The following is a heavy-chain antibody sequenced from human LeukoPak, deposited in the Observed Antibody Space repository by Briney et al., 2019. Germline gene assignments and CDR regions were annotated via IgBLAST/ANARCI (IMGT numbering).Heavy chain of an antibody. J-gene: IGHJ4*02. CDR1: GFTFSSYG. V-gene: IGHV3-33*01. CDR2: IWYDGSNK. D-gene: IGHD3-10*01. Sequence: GGSLRLSCAASGFTFSSYGMHWVRQAPGKGLGWVAVIWYDGSNKYYADSVKGRFTISRDNSKNTLYLQMNSLRAEDTAVYHCARLNGGFGEFSIDYWGQGTLVTVSS. CDR3: ARLNGGFGEFSIDY.